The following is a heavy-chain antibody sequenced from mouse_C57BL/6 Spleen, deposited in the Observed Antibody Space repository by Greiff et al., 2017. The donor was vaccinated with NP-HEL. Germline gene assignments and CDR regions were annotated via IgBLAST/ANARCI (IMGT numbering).Heavy chain of an antibody. J-gene: IGHJ2*01. CDR1: GYSITSGYD. Sequence: VQLQQSGPGMVKPSQSLSLTCTVTGYSITSGYDWHWIRHFPGNKLEWMGYISYSGSTNYNPSLKSRISITHDTSKNHFFLKLNSVTTEDTATYYCARDYGSLYFDYWGQGTTLTVSS. V-gene: IGHV3-1*01. CDR3: ARDYGSLYFDY. CDR2: ISYSGST. D-gene: IGHD1-1*01.